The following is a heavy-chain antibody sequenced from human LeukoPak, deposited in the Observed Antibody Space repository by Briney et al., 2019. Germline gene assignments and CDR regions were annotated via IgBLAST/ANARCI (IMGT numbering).Heavy chain of an antibody. D-gene: IGHD1-26*01. V-gene: IGHV1-69*13. Sequence: SVKVSCKAAGGTISNYVISWVRQAPGQGLEWMGGIIPIFTTANYAQKFQGRVTITADESTSTAYMELRSMRSGNTAVYYCARGPQVGSFYLGGQETMVTVSS. CDR3: ARGPQVGSFYL. CDR1: GGTISNYV. J-gene: IGHJ3*01. CDR2: IIPIFTTA.